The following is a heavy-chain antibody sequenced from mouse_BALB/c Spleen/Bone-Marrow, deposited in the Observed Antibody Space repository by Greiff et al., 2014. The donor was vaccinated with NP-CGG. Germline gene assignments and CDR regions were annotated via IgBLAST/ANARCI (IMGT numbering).Heavy chain of an antibody. D-gene: IGHD1-1*01. Sequence: QVQLQQSGAGLVRPWASVKMSCKASGFTFTSYTVHWVKQRPGQGLEWIGYIYPSRGYTNYNQKFKDKATLTANKSSSTDYMQLNSLTSEDSAVYCCARGGNFDYWGQGTTLTVSS. J-gene: IGHJ2*01. CDR1: GFTFTSYT. CDR3: ARGGNFDY. CDR2: IYPSRGYT. V-gene: IGHV1-4*01.